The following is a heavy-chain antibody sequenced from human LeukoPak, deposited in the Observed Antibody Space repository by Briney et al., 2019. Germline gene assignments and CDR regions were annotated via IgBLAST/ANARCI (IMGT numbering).Heavy chain of an antibody. V-gene: IGHV3-30*18. Sequence: GGSLRLSCAASGFTFSSYGVHWVRQAPGKGLERVAVISYDGSNKYYADSVKGRFTISRDNSKNTLYLQMNSLRAEDTAVYYCAKYRGYSYGTRYFDYWGQGTLVTVSS. J-gene: IGHJ4*02. CDR3: AKYRGYSYGTRYFDY. D-gene: IGHD5-18*01. CDR2: ISYDGSNK. CDR1: GFTFSSYG.